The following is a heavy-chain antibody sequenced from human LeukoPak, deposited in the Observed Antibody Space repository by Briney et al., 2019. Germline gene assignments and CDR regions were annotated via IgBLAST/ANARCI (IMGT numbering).Heavy chain of an antibody. CDR2: IYYSGST. CDR1: GGSISSSSYY. V-gene: IGHV4-39*07. D-gene: IGHD3-10*01. J-gene: IGHJ4*02. Sequence: SETLSLTCTVSGGSISSSSYYWGWIRQPPGKGLEWIGSIYYSGSTYYNPSLKSRVTISVDTSKNQFSLKLSSVTAADTAVYYCARAYYYGSGSYGLDYWGQGTLVTVSS. CDR3: ARAYYYGSGSYGLDY.